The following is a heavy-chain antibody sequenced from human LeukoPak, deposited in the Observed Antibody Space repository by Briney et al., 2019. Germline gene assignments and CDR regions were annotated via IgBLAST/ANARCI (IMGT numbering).Heavy chain of an antibody. D-gene: IGHD3-22*01. V-gene: IGHV4-59*01. CDR3: ARDHGSGYFYDY. J-gene: IGHJ4*02. Sequence: SETLSLTCTVSGGSISTYYWTWIRQPPGKGLEWIGYIYNSGKTNYNPSLKSRVTISADTSKSQFPLKLGSVTAADTAVYYCARDHGSGYFYDYWDQGTLVTVSS. CDR1: GGSISTYY. CDR2: IYNSGKT.